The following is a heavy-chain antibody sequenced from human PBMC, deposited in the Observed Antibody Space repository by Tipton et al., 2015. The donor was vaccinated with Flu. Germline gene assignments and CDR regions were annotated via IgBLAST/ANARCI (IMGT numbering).Heavy chain of an antibody. CDR2: INHSGST. J-gene: IGHJ6*02. Sequence: TLSLTCAVYGGSSSGYYWSWIRQPPGKGLEWIGEINHSGSTNYNPSLKSRVTISVDTSKNQFSLKLSSVTAADTAVYYCARGGGGYRGYPRRPTHYYGMDVWGQGTTVTVSS. CDR1: GGSSSGYY. V-gene: IGHV4-34*01. CDR3: ARGGGGYRGYPRRPTHYYGMDV. D-gene: IGHD5-12*01.